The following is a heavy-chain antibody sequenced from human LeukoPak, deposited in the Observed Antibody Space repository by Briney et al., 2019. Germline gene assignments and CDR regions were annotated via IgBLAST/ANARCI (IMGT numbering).Heavy chain of an antibody. CDR2: IKQDGSEK. CDR1: GFTFGSYW. V-gene: IGHV3-7*01. J-gene: IGHJ4*02. Sequence: GGSLRLSCAASGFTFGSYWMSWVRQAPGKGLEWVANIKQDGSEKYYVDSVKGRFTISRDNAKNSLYLQMNSLRAEDTAVYYCARVEGSSLDYWGQGTLVTVSS. CDR3: ARVEGSSLDY. D-gene: IGHD3-10*01.